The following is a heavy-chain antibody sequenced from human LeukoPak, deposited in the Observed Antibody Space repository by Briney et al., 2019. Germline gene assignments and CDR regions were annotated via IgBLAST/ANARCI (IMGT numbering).Heavy chain of an antibody. V-gene: IGHV4-59*01. CDR3: ARVPDDDIAASGTLWFDP. CDR2: ILYSWST. CDR1: GASISSSY. Sequence: PSETLSLTCNLSGASISSSYWGWTRQPPGKGLGWIGYILYSWSTNYNPSLRSRVTISVDTSKNQFSLNVSSVTAADTAVYYCARVPDDDIAASGTLWFDPWGRGTLVTVCS. D-gene: IGHD6-13*01. J-gene: IGHJ5*02.